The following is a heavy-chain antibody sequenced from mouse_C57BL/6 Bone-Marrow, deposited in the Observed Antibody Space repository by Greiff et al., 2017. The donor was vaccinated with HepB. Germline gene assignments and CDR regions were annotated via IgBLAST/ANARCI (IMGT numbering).Heavy chain of an antibody. CDR3: ARDDGLLGYFDY. Sequence: DVMLVESGGGLVQSGRSLRLSCATSGFTFSDFYMEWVRQAPGKGLEWIAASRNKANDYTTEYSASVKGRFIVSRDTSQSILYLQMNALRAEDTAIYYCARDDGLLGYFDYWGQGTTLTVSS. CDR2: SRNKANDYTT. V-gene: IGHV7-1*01. D-gene: IGHD2-3*01. CDR1: GFTFSDFY. J-gene: IGHJ2*01.